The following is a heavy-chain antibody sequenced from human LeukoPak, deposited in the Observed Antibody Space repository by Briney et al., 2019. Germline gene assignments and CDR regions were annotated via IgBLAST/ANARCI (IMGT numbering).Heavy chain of an antibody. J-gene: IGHJ6*02. CDR3: ARGGTIVATATAYYYYYGMDV. Sequence: ASVKVSCKASGYTFTSYGISWVRQAPGQGLEWMGWISAYNGNTNYAQKLQGRVTMTTDTSTSTAYMERRSLRSDDTAVYYCARGGTIVATATAYYYYYGMDVWGQGTTVTVSS. V-gene: IGHV1-18*01. CDR1: GYTFTSYG. CDR2: ISAYNGNT. D-gene: IGHD5-12*01.